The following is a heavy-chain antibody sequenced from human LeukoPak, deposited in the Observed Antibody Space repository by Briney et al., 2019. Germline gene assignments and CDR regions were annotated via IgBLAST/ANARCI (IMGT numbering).Heavy chain of an antibody. CDR3: ARGRNYYGSGSYGYYYGMDV. Sequence: SEALSLTCAVNGGSFSGYYWSWIRQPPGKGLEWIGEINHSGSTNYNPSLKSRVTISVDTSKNQFSLRLSSVTAADTAVYYCARGRNYYGSGSYGYYYGMDVWGQGTTVTVSS. J-gene: IGHJ6*02. V-gene: IGHV4-34*01. CDR2: INHSGST. CDR1: GGSFSGYY. D-gene: IGHD3-10*01.